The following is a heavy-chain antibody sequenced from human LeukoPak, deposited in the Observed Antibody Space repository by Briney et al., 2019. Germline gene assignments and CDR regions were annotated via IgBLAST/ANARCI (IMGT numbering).Heavy chain of an antibody. J-gene: IGHJ4*02. Sequence: GASLRLCCAASGFTFSSYAMSWVRQAPGKGLEWVSAISGSGGSTYYADSVKGRFTISRDNSKNTLYLQMNSLRAEDTAVYYCAKVSAAVAGTWAAPVWGQGTLVTVSS. D-gene: IGHD6-19*01. V-gene: IGHV3-23*01. CDR1: GFTFSSYA. CDR3: AKVSAAVAGTWAAPV. CDR2: ISGSGGST.